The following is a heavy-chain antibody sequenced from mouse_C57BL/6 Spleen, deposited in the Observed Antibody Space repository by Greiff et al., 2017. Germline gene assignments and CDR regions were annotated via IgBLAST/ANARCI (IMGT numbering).Heavy chain of an antibody. D-gene: IGHD1-1*01. J-gene: IGHJ4*01. Sequence: QVHVKQSGAELVRPGASVKLSCKASGYTFTDFYINWVKQRPGQGLEWIARIYPGSGNTYYNGKFKGKATLTAEKSSSTAYMQLSSLTSEDSAVYFCARSPYYYGSRDAMDYWGQGTSVTVSS. CDR3: ARSPYYYGSRDAMDY. V-gene: IGHV1-76*01. CDR2: IYPGSGNT. CDR1: GYTFTDFY.